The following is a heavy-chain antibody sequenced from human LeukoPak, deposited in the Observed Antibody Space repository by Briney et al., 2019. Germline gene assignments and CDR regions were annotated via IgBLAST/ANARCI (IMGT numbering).Heavy chain of an antibody. CDR2: IYPGDSDT. J-gene: IGHJ4*02. CDR1: GYSFTSYW. V-gene: IGHV5-51*01. CDR3: ARREYSSSSGIDY. D-gene: IGHD6-6*01. Sequence: GESLQISCQGSGYSFTSYWIGWVRPMPGKGLEWMGIIYPGDSDTRYSPSFQGQVTISADKSISTAYLQWSSLKASDTAMYYCARREYSSSSGIDYWGQGTLVTVSS.